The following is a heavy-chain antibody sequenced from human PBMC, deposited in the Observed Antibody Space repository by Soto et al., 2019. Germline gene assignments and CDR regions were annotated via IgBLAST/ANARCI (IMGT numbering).Heavy chain of an antibody. V-gene: IGHV4-39*01. J-gene: IGHJ4*01. CDR2: IYYSGST. Sequence: SETLSLTCTGSGGSISSSSYYWGWIRQPPGKGLEWIGSIYYSGSTYYNPSLKSRVTISVDTSNNQFSLKLTSVTAADTAVYYCARVHVMVVAGSTFDYWGHGTLVTVSS. CDR3: ARVHVMVVAGSTFDY. D-gene: IGHD6-19*01. CDR1: GGSISSSSYY.